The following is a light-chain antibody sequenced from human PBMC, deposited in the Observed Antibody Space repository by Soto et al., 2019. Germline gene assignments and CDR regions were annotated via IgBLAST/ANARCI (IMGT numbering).Light chain of an antibody. J-gene: IGKJ1*01. CDR1: QGISKY. Sequence: IVLTQSPCILSASIGDRATISCRASQGISKYLAWYQQKPGKGPSLLIYSASSRTSGTPDRFSGSGSGTDFTLTINRLEPEDFATYYCQHYSSSPEAFGQGTMVDVK. V-gene: IGKV3-20*01. CDR3: QHYSSSPEA. CDR2: SAS.